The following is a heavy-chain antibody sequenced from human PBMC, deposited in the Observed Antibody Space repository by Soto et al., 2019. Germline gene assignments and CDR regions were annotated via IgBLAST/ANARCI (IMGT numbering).Heavy chain of an antibody. CDR2: INPSGGST. D-gene: IGHD2-2*01. CDR3: AREGTDIVVVPTAMLYNWFDP. CDR1: GYTFTNYY. V-gene: IGHV1-46*03. J-gene: IGHJ5*02. Sequence: ASVKVSCKASGYTFTNYYMHWLRQAPAQGLEWMGIINPSGGSTSYAQKFQGRVTMTRDTSTSTVYMELSSLRSEDTAVYYCAREGTDIVVVPTAMLYNWFDPRGQGTLVTLSS.